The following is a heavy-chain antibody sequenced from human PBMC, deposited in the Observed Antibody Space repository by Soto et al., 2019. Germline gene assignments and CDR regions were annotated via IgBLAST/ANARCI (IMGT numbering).Heavy chain of an antibody. Sequence: QVQLVESGGGVVQPGRSLRLSCAASGFAFSSYAMHWVRQAPGKGLEWVAVISYDGSNKYYADSVKGRFTISRDNSKNPLYLQMNSLRAEDTSVYYCARDLSVSGDWGQGTLVTVSS. CDR2: ISYDGSNK. V-gene: IGHV3-30-3*01. D-gene: IGHD3-16*01. J-gene: IGHJ4*02. CDR1: GFAFSSYA. CDR3: ARDLSVSGD.